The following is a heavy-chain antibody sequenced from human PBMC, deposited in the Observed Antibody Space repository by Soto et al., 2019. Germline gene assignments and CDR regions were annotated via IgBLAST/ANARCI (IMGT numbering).Heavy chain of an antibody. J-gene: IGHJ4*02. CDR1: GYTFTSYG. Sequence: ASVKVSCKASGYTFTSYGISWVRQAPGQGLEWMGWISAYNGNTNYAQKLQGRVTVTTDTSTSTAYMELRSLRSDDTAVYYCARDRVMSIAVAGTFDYWGQGTLVTVSS. CDR2: ISAYNGNT. D-gene: IGHD6-19*01. V-gene: IGHV1-18*01. CDR3: ARDRVMSIAVAGTFDY.